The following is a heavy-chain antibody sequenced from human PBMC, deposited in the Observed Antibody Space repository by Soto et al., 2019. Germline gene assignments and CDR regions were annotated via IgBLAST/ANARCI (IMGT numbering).Heavy chain of an antibody. CDR2: IKSKTDGGTT. Sequence: GGSLRLSCAASGFTFSNAWMNWVRQAPGKGLEWVGRIKSKTDGGTTDYAAPVKGKFTISRDDSKNTLYLQMNSLKTEDTAVYYCTTSTRYFDWLFSSSSYFDFWGQGTLVTVSS. V-gene: IGHV3-15*07. D-gene: IGHD3-9*01. J-gene: IGHJ4*02. CDR1: GFTFSNAW. CDR3: TTSTRYFDWLFSSSSYFDF.